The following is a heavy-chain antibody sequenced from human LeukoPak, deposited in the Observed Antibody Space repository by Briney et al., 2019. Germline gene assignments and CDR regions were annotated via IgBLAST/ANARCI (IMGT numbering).Heavy chain of an antibody. Sequence: PGGSLRLSCAASGFTFSSYAMSWVRQAPGKGLEWVSAISGSGGSTFYAVSVKGRFTISRDNSKNTLYLQMNSLRAEDTAVYYCAKGDSSLLWFGYYFDYWGQGTLVTVSS. V-gene: IGHV3-23*01. CDR3: AKGDSSLLWFGYYFDY. D-gene: IGHD3-10*01. CDR2: ISGSGGST. J-gene: IGHJ4*02. CDR1: GFTFSSYA.